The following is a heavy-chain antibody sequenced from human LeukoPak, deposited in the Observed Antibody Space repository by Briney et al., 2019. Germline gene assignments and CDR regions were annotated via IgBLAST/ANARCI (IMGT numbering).Heavy chain of an antibody. D-gene: IGHD5-12*01. J-gene: IGHJ4*02. CDR1: GGSISFYY. Sequence: SETLSLTCTVPGGSISFYYWSWIRKPPGKGLGWIWNIDYSVSTNYNPPLKSRVTISVDTSKNQFSRKLSSVTAADTAFFYCARLGGGYAFFDYWGQGTLVTVSS. CDR3: ARLGGGYAFFDY. CDR2: IDYSVST. V-gene: IGHV4-59*12.